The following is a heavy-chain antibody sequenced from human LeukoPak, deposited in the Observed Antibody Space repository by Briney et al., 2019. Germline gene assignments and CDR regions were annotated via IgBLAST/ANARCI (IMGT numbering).Heavy chain of an antibody. Sequence: SETLSLTCTVSGGSISSSSYYWGWIRQPPGKGLEWIGSIYYSGSTYYNPSFKSRVTISVDTSKNQFSLKLSSVTAADTAVYYCARHVVAVAGWGFDYWGQGTLVTVSS. CDR2: IYYSGST. J-gene: IGHJ4*02. CDR3: ARHVVAVAGWGFDY. D-gene: IGHD6-19*01. V-gene: IGHV4-39*01. CDR1: GGSISSSSYY.